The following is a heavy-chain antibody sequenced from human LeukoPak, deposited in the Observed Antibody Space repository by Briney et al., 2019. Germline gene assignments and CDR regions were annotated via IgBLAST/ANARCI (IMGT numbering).Heavy chain of an antibody. CDR2: INHSGST. D-gene: IGHD3-10*01. CDR3: ARVGRARVPNY. V-gene: IGHV4-34*01. CDR1: GGSFSGHY. Sequence: PSETLSLTCAVYGGSFSGHYWSWIRQPPGKGLEWIGEINHSGSTNYNPSLKSRVTISVDTSKNQFSLKLSSVTAADTAVYYCARVGRARVPNYWGQGTLVTVSS. J-gene: IGHJ4*02.